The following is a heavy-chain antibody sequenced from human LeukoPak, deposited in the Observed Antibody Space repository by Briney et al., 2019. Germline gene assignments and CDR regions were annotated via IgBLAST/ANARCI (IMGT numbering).Heavy chain of an antibody. CDR1: GFTLSSYE. V-gene: IGHV3-23*01. CDR3: AELGITMIGGV. D-gene: IGHD3-10*02. CDR2: ISGSGDYT. Sequence: GGSLRLSCAAPGFTLSSYEMNWVRQAPGKGLEWVSGISGSGDYTYYADSAKGRFSISRDNSKNTLFLQMNSLRAEDTAVYYCAELGITMIGGVWGKGTTVTISS. J-gene: IGHJ6*04.